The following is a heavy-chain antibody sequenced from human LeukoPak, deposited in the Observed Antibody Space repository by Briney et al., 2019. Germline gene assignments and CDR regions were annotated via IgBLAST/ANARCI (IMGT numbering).Heavy chain of an antibody. CDR3: ARDVAAAGTWYYGMDV. V-gene: IGHV3-20*01. CDR2: INWNGGST. J-gene: IGHJ6*02. Sequence: GGSLRLSCAASGFTFDDYGMSWVRQAPGKGLEWVSGINWNGGSTGYADSVKGRFTISRDNAKNFLYLQMNSLRAEDTALYHCARDVAAAGTWYYGMDVWGQGTTVTVSS. D-gene: IGHD6-13*01. CDR1: GFTFDDYG.